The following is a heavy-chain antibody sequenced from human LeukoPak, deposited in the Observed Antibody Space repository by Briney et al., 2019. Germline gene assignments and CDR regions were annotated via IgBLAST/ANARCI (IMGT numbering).Heavy chain of an antibody. J-gene: IGHJ4*02. D-gene: IGHD3-22*01. Sequence: ASVKVSCKASGYTFTGYDMHWVRQAPGQGLEWMGWINPNSGGTNYAQKFQGRVTMTRDTSISTAYMELSRLRSDDTAVYYCARTYYYDSSGYYYGYWGQGTLVTVSS. CDR3: ARTYYYDSSGYYYGY. V-gene: IGHV1-2*02. CDR1: GYTFTGYD. CDR2: INPNSGGT.